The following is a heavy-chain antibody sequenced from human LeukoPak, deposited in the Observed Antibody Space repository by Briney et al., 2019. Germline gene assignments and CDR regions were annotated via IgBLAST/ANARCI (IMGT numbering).Heavy chain of an antibody. D-gene: IGHD6-19*01. CDR1: GYTFTGYY. CDR2: INPNSGGT. Sequence: ASVKVSCKASGYTFTGYYMHWVRQAPGQGLEWMGWINPNSGGTNYAQKFQGRVTMTRDTSISTAYMELSRLRSDDTAVYYCARGRDSGWYLFDYWGQGTLVTVSS. CDR3: ARGRDSGWYLFDY. V-gene: IGHV1-2*02. J-gene: IGHJ4*02.